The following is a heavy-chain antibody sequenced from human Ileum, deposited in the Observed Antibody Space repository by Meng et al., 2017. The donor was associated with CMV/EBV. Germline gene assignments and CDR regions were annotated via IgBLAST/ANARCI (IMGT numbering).Heavy chain of an antibody. J-gene: IGHJ4*02. CDR1: DGSISYYY. CDR3: ARAEADTGNFEY. CDR2: ISISGSI. Sequence: QVQLQESGPGLVKPSETRSLTCTVTDGSISYYYWSWIRQSADKGLEWIGRISISGSINYNPSLESRLTLSVDTSKKQLSLKLSSVTAADTAVYYCARAEADTGNFEYWGQGTLVTVFS. D-gene: IGHD6-19*01. V-gene: IGHV4-4*07.